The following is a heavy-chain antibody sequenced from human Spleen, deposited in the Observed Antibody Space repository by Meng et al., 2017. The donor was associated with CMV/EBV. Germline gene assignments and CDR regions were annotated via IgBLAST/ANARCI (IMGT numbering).Heavy chain of an antibody. Sequence: CKASGYTFTGYYMPWVRQAPGQGLEWMGRINPNSGGTNYAQKFQGRVTMTRDTSISTAYMELSRLRSDDTAVYYCARDGSILWFGEFHWGQGTLVTVSS. D-gene: IGHD3-10*01. CDR3: ARDGSILWFGEFH. CDR2: INPNSGGT. CDR1: GYTFTGYY. J-gene: IGHJ4*02. V-gene: IGHV1-2*06.